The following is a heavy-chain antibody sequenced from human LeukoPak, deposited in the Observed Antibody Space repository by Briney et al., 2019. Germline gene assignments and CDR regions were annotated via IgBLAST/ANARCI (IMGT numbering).Heavy chain of an antibody. CDR1: GFTFRSYG. CDR3: ARVTYYYGSGSYYYYYYGMDV. CDR2: INWNGGST. J-gene: IGHJ6*02. D-gene: IGHD3-10*01. Sequence: GGSLRLSCAASGFTFRSYGMSWVRQAPGKGLEWVSGINWNGGSTGYADSVKGRFTISRDNAKNSLYLQMNSLRAEDTALYYCARVTYYYGSGSYYYYYYGMDVWGQGTTVTVSS. V-gene: IGHV3-20*04.